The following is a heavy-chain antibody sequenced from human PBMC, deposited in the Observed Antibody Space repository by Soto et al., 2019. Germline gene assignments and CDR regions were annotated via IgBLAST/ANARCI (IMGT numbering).Heavy chain of an antibody. V-gene: IGHV1-3*01. CDR1: GYTFTSYA. CDR3: ARSSSGWYYWFDP. D-gene: IGHD6-19*01. J-gene: IGHJ5*02. Sequence: QVQLVQSGAEVKKPGASVKVSCKASGYTFTSYAMHWVRQAPGQRLEWMGWINAGNGNTKYSQKFQGRVTTTRDTSVSTAYMELSSLRPEDTAVYYCARSSSGWYYWFDPWGQGTLVTVSS. CDR2: INAGNGNT.